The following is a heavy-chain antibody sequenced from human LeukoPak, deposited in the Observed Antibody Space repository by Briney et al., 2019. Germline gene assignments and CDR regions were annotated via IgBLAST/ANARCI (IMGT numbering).Heavy chain of an antibody. J-gene: IGHJ4*02. Sequence: GGSLRLSCAASGFTFSSHLMHWVRQAPGKGLVWVSRISSDGTYTNYADSVRGRFTISRDNAKNTLYLQMNSLTTDDTAFYFCAKELDIMFFDYWGQGALVTVPS. CDR1: GFTFSSHL. D-gene: IGHD2-2*03. V-gene: IGHV3-74*01. CDR2: ISSDGTYT. CDR3: AKELDIMFFDY.